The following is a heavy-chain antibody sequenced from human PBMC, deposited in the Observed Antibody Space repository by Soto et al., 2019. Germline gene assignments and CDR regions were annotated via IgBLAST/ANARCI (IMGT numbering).Heavy chain of an antibody. J-gene: IGHJ6*02. Sequence: VGSLRLSCAASGFTFGDHAMHWVRQAPGKGREWVAIIWNDGSNKFYAGSVQGRFTITIDNSKNTVYLQMNTLSAEDTAVYYCARAPVPDVDIYAMDVWGQGTTVTVSS. CDR3: ARAPVPDVDIYAMDV. CDR2: IWNDGSNK. CDR1: GFTFGDHA. D-gene: IGHD5-12*01. V-gene: IGHV3-33*01.